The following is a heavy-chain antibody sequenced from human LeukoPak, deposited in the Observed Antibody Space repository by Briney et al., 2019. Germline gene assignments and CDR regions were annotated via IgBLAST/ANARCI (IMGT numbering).Heavy chain of an antibody. CDR3: AREGSPFYYYYMDV. CDR2: ISTYNGNT. Sequence: ASVKVSCKASGYTFTSYGISWVRQAPGQGLEWMGWISTYNGNTNYAQKLQGRVTMTTDTSTSIAYMELRSLRSDDTAVYYCAREGSPFYYYYMDVWGKGTTVTISS. V-gene: IGHV1-18*01. J-gene: IGHJ6*03. D-gene: IGHD2-15*01. CDR1: GYTFTSYG.